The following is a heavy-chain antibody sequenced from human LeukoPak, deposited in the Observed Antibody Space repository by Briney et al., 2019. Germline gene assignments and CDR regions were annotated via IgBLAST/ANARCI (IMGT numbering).Heavy chain of an antibody. CDR1: HYTFTTYG. Sequence: ASVKVSCKASHYTFTTYGIGWVRQAPGQGLEWMGRITTYNGNTNYAQKFQGRVTMTTDTSTSTAYMELMSLRSDDTAVYYCARDSVYYWNEDYYYMDVWGKGTTVTVSS. D-gene: IGHD1-20*01. J-gene: IGHJ6*03. CDR2: ITTYNGNT. CDR3: ARDSVYYWNEDYYYMDV. V-gene: IGHV1-18*01.